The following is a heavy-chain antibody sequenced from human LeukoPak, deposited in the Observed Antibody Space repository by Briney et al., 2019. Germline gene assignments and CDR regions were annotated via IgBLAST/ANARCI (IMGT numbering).Heavy chain of an antibody. J-gene: IGHJ4*02. D-gene: IGHD2-15*01. CDR3: AKDKALGYCSAGSCLYLDY. V-gene: IGHV3-43*02. CDR2: ISGDGGNT. Sequence: PGGSLRLSCAASGFTFDDYAIHWVRQAPGKGLEWVSLISGDGGNTYYADSVKGRFTLSRDNSKNFLYLQMNSLRSEDTAFYYCAKDKALGYCSAGSCLYLDYWGQGTLVTVSS. CDR1: GFTFDDYA.